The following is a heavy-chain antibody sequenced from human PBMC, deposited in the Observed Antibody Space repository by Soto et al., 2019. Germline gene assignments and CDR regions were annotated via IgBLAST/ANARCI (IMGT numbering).Heavy chain of an antibody. J-gene: IGHJ5*02. D-gene: IGHD6-19*01. CDR3: ARAVWYDSVWFDP. CDR2: IYHSGST. Sequence: SDTLSLTCAVSVYSISSGYYWGWIRQPPGKGLEWIGSIYHSGSTYYNPSLKSRVTISVDTSKNQFSLKLSSVTAADTAVYYCARAVWYDSVWFDPWGQGTLVTVSS. CDR1: VYSISSGYY. V-gene: IGHV4-38-2*01.